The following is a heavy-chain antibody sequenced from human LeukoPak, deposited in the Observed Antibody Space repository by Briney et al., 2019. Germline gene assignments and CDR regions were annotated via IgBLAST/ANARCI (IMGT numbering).Heavy chain of an antibody. D-gene: IGHD5-18*01. CDR2: IRYDGSNK. Sequence: GGCLRLSCAASGFTFRIYGMHWVREAPGKGLGWGAFIRYDGSNKYYADSVKGRFTISRDNSKNTLYLQMNSLRAEDTAVYYCAKGSGYSYGYGGGAFDIWGQGTMVTVSS. J-gene: IGHJ3*02. CDR3: AKGSGYSYGYGGGAFDI. V-gene: IGHV3-30*02. CDR1: GFTFRIYG.